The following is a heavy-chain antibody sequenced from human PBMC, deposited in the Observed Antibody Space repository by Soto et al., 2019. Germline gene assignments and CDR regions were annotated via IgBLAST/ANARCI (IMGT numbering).Heavy chain of an antibody. V-gene: IGHV1-69*13. CDR2: IIPIFGTA. CDR3: ASHYYGSGSYPL. CDR1: GGTFSSYA. D-gene: IGHD3-10*01. Sequence: SVKVSCKASGGTFSSYAISWVRQAPGQGLEWIGGIIPIFGTANYAQKFQGRVTITADESTSTAYMELSSLRSEDTAVYYCASHYYGSGSYPLWGQGTLVTVSS. J-gene: IGHJ4*02.